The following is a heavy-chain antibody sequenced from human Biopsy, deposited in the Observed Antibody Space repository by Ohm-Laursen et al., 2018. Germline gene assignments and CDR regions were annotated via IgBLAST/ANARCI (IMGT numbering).Heavy chain of an antibody. V-gene: IGHV3-30*02. CDR2: IFYDGSNT. Sequence: SLRLSCAAPGFTFNNYGMPWVRQAPGKGLEWVAFIFYDGSNTYYADSVKGRFTISRDNSRDTLYLQMSSLRAEDTAVYYCAKDRYNYTPIGGFSMDVWGQGTTGTVS. J-gene: IGHJ6*02. CDR1: GFTFNNYG. D-gene: IGHD5-18*01. CDR3: AKDRYNYTPIGGFSMDV.